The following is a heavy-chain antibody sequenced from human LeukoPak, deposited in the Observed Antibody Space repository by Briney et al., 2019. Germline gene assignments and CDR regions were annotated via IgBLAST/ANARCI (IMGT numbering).Heavy chain of an antibody. Sequence: SETLSLTCTVSGGSISSYYWSWIRQPPGKGLEWIGYIYYSGSTNYNPSLKSRVTISVDTSKNQFSLKLSSVTAADTAVYYCAREGDYGDYGFQHWGQGTLVTVSS. D-gene: IGHD4-17*01. CDR2: IYYSGST. CDR1: GGSISSYY. V-gene: IGHV4-59*12. J-gene: IGHJ1*01. CDR3: AREGDYGDYGFQH.